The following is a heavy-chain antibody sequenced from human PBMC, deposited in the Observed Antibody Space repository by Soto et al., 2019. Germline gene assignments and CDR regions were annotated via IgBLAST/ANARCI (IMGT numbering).Heavy chain of an antibody. V-gene: IGHV4-34*01. D-gene: IGHD4-17*01. CDR2: TKLGGST. J-gene: IGHJ3*01. CDR1: GGSHSGYF. CDR3: ARAYDYRDPRDAIDL. Sequence: PSATWSLTRAVYGGSHSGYFRHWIHQSAGRGLEWMGKTKLGGSTSYNPSLKSRVTISPDTSKSQFYLKVNSVTAADTAVYYCARAYDYRDPRDAIDLCRQAPMV.